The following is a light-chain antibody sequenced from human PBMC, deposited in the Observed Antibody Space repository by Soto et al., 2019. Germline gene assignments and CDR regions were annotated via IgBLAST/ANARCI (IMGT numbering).Light chain of an antibody. CDR3: QQRSNWPPFT. CDR1: QSVSSSY. Sequence: EIVLTQSPATLSLSPGERATLSCRASQSVSSSYLAWYQQKPGQAPRLLIYDASNRATGIPARFSGSGSGTDFTLTISSLEPEDFAVYYCQQRSNWPPFTFGQGRRLEIK. CDR2: DAS. J-gene: IGKJ5*01. V-gene: IGKV3-11*01.